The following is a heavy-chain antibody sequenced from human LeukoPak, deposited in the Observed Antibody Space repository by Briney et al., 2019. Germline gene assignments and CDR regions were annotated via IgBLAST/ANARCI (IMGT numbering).Heavy chain of an antibody. CDR1: GFTFSSYA. J-gene: IGHJ4*02. Sequence: GGSLRLSCAASGFTFSSYAMHWVRQAPGKGLEWVAVISYDGSNKYYADSVKGQFTISRDNSKNTLYLQMNSLRAEDTAVYYCARDLNSYGSDYWGQGTLVTVSS. D-gene: IGHD5-18*01. V-gene: IGHV3-30-3*01. CDR2: ISYDGSNK. CDR3: ARDLNSYGSDY.